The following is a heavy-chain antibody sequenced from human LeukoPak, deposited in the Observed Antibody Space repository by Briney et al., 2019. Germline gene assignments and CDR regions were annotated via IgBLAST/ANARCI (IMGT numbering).Heavy chain of an antibody. Sequence: SETLSLTCTVSGGSISSYYWSWIRQPPGKGLEWIGYIYYSGSTNYNPSLKSRVTISVDPSKNQFSLKLSSVTAADTAVYYCARADQFGDGWFDPWGQGTLVTVSS. V-gene: IGHV4-59*01. CDR1: GGSISSYY. J-gene: IGHJ5*02. CDR3: ARADQFGDGWFDP. D-gene: IGHD3-10*01. CDR2: IYYSGST.